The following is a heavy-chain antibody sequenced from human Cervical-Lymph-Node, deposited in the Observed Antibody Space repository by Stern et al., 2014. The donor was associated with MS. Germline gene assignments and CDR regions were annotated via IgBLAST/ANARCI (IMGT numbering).Heavy chain of an antibody. CDR3: ARDWGRLQERVDY. J-gene: IGHJ4*02. D-gene: IGHD4-11*01. Sequence: QVQLVQSGAEVKKPGSSAKVSCKASGGTFTSYSISWVRQAPGQGLEWMGGIISAFGTTNYAQKFQGRLTITADESTSTAYMELSSLRSDDTAMYYCARDWGRLQERVDYWGQGTLVTVTS. V-gene: IGHV1-69*01. CDR2: IISAFGTT. CDR1: GGTFTSYS.